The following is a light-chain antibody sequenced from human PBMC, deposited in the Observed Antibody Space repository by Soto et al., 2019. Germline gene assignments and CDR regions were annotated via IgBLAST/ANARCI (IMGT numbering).Light chain of an antibody. V-gene: IGKV3-15*01. CDR1: QNVKTR. CDR3: QQYDEWPLT. Sequence: EKVMTQSPATLSVSPGERATLSCRASQNVKTRLAWYQQKPGQAPRLLIYDAFTRATGIPARFSGSASGTDFTLTISNLQSEDFAVYYCQQYDEWPLTFGGGTKVEIK. J-gene: IGKJ4*01. CDR2: DAF.